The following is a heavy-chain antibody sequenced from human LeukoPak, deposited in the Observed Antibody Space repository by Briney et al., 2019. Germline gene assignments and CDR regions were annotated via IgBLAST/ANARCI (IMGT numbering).Heavy chain of an antibody. V-gene: IGHV3-23*01. Sequence: GGSLRLSCAASGFTFSSAAMTWVRQAPGKGLEWVATITGDDDRTYYTNSVQGRFTISRDYSRNTLHLQMNSLRAEDTAIYYCAKSSYSGTPRYFDYWGQGTLVTVSS. D-gene: IGHD1-26*01. J-gene: IGHJ4*02. CDR1: GFTFSSAA. CDR3: AKSSYSGTPRYFDY. CDR2: ITGDDDRT.